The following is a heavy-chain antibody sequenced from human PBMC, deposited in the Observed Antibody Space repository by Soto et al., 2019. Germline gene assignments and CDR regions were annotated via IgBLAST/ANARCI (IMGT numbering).Heavy chain of an antibody. D-gene: IGHD2-15*01. CDR2: FDPEDGET. CDR1: GYTLTELS. CDR3: ARAGAAPYYYYGMDV. J-gene: IGHJ6*02. V-gene: IGHV1-24*01. Sequence: ASVKVSCKVSGYTLTELSMHWVRQPPGKGLEWMGGFDPEDGETIYAQKFQGRVTMTEDTSTSTVYMEMRSLRSEDTALYYCARAGAAPYYYYGMDVWGQGTRVTVSS.